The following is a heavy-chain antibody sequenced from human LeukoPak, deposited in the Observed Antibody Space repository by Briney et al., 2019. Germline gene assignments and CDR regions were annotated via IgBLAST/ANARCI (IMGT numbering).Heavy chain of an antibody. CDR2: INPNSGGT. V-gene: IGHV1-2*02. D-gene: IGHD6-19*01. CDR1: GYTFTGYF. Sequence: ASVKVSCKASGYTFTGYFMHWVRQAPVQGREWMGWINPNSGGTNYAQKVQGRVTMTTDTSTSTAYMELRSLRSDDTAVYYCARVVIAVAGTRHYYHYMDVWGKGTTVTISS. CDR3: ARVVIAVAGTRHYYHYMDV. J-gene: IGHJ6*03.